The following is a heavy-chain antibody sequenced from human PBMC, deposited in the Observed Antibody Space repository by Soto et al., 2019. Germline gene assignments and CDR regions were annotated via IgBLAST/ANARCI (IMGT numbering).Heavy chain of an antibody. D-gene: IGHD6-19*01. J-gene: IGHJ4*02. CDR3: IESSYWSRAFDY. V-gene: IGHV4-59*01. Sequence: SETLSLTCTVSGGSISSYYWSWVRQPPGKGLEWIGYMYYSGSTNYNPSLKSRVTMSVDTSKKRFSLKLTSVTAADTAIYYCIESSYWSRAFDYWGQGALVTVSS. CDR2: MYYSGST. CDR1: GGSISSYY.